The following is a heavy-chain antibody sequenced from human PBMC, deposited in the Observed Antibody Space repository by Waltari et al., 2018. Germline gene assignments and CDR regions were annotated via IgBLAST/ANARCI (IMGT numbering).Heavy chain of an antibody. D-gene: IGHD2-15*01. Sequence: QVQLQQWGAGLLKPSETLSLTCAVYGGSFSGYYWSWIRQPPGKGLEWIGEINHSGSTNYNPSLKSRVTISVDTSKNQISLKLSSVTAADTAVYYCASPYCSGGSCYDEAAFDIWGQGTMVTVSS. CDR1: GGSFSGYY. J-gene: IGHJ3*02. V-gene: IGHV4-34*01. CDR3: ASPYCSGGSCYDEAAFDI. CDR2: INHSGST.